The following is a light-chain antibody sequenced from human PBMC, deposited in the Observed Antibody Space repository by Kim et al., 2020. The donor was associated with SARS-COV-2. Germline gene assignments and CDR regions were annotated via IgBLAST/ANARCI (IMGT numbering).Light chain of an antibody. V-gene: IGLV6-57*03. CDR2: EDN. J-gene: IGLJ3*02. Sequence: NFMLTQPHSVSESPGKTVTISCTRSSGSIDSNYVQWYQQRPGSAPTTVIYEDNQRPSGVPDRFSGSIDSTSNSAALTSSGLKTEDDSDYACQSYDLNIWVFGGGTKLTVL. CDR1: SGSIDSNY. CDR3: QSYDLNIWV.